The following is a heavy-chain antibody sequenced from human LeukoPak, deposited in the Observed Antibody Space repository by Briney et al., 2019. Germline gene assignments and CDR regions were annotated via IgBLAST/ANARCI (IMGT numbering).Heavy chain of an antibody. V-gene: IGHV5-51*01. J-gene: IGHJ4*02. D-gene: IGHD4-17*01. CDR1: GYTFTNYW. CDR3: ARHVRYGDHYFDY. Sequence: GESLKISCKGSGYTFTNYWIGWVRQMPGKGLEWMGIIYPGDSDTRYSPSFQGQVTISADKSISTAYLQWSSLKASDTAMYYCARHVRYGDHYFDYWGQGTLVTVSS. CDR2: IYPGDSDT.